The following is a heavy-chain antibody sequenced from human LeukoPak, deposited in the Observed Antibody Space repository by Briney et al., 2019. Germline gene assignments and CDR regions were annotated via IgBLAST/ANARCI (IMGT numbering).Heavy chain of an antibody. CDR1: LFTFSSHA. Sequence: GGSLRLSCSASLFTFSSHAMHWVRQAPGKGLEFVSAISANGANTYNADLVKGRFTITSDNSKSTLYLQMSSLRNEDTAVYYCVKGGQYSSSCYDYWGQGTLVSVSS. CDR3: VKGGQYSSSCYDY. D-gene: IGHD6-13*01. V-gene: IGHV3-64D*09. J-gene: IGHJ4*02. CDR2: ISANGANT.